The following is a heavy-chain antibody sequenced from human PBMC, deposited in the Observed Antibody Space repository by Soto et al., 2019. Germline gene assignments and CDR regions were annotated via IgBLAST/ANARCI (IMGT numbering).Heavy chain of an antibody. CDR3: ARDIGFDYVN. Sequence: GGSLRLSCAVSGYNVRSYWMSWVRQAPGKGLEWVASIKEDGSEIYYLQSVRGRFAISRDSAGNALPLAMNYLSAEDTATYFCARDIGFDYVNWGQGTMPTVSS. V-gene: IGHV3-7*01. CDR2: IKEDGSEI. CDR1: GYNVRSYW. J-gene: IGHJ4*02. D-gene: IGHD3-16*01.